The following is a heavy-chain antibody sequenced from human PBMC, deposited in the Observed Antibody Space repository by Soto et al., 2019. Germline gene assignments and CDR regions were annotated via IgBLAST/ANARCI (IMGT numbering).Heavy chain of an antibody. CDR3: ARDSDNSGWYTPDAFDI. CDR2: ISSSSYI. CDR1: GFTFSSYA. V-gene: IGHV3-21*01. D-gene: IGHD6-19*01. Sequence: PGGSLRLSCAASGFTFSSYAMSWVRQAPGKGLEWVSSISSSSYIYYADSVKGRFTISRDNAKNSLYLQMNSLRAEDTAVYYCARDSDNSGWYTPDAFDIWGQGTMVTVSS. J-gene: IGHJ3*02.